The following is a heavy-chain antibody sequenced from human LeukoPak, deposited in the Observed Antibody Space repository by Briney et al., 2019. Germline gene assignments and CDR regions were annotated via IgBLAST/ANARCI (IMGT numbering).Heavy chain of an antibody. Sequence: PGGSLRLSCAASGFTFSDYYMSWIRQAPGKGLEWVAFIRYDGSKKYYADSVKGRFTISRDNSKNTLYLQMNSLRAEDTAVYYCAKGSKEVLFTRDHHMDVWGKGTTVT. J-gene: IGHJ6*03. D-gene: IGHD3-3*01. V-gene: IGHV3-30*02. CDR2: IRYDGSKK. CDR1: GFTFSDYY. CDR3: AKGSKEVLFTRDHHMDV.